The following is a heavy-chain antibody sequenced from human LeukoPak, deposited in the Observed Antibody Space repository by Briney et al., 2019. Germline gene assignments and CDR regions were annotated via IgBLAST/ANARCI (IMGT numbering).Heavy chain of an antibody. Sequence: GASVKVSCKASGGTSSSYAISWVRQAPGQGLEWMGGIIPIFGTANYAQKFQGRVTITTDESTSTAYMELSSLRSEDTAVYYCASRSPLGTPGTRELLGNGAFDIWGQGTMVTVSS. D-gene: IGHD1-7*01. V-gene: IGHV1-69*05. CDR1: GGTSSSYA. CDR3: ASRSPLGTPGTRELLGNGAFDI. J-gene: IGHJ3*02. CDR2: IIPIFGTA.